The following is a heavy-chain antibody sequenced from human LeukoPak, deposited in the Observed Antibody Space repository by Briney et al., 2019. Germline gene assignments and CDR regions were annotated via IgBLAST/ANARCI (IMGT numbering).Heavy chain of an antibody. CDR2: IYTSGST. CDR3: ARDLGSSWYGWFDP. V-gene: IGHV4-4*07. CDR1: GGSFSGYY. J-gene: IGHJ5*02. D-gene: IGHD6-13*01. Sequence: SETLSLTCAVYGGSFSGYYWSWIRQPAGKGLEWIGRIYTSGSTNYNPSLKSRVTMSVDTSKNQFSLKLSSVTAADTATYYCARDLGSSWYGWFDPWGQGTLVTVSS.